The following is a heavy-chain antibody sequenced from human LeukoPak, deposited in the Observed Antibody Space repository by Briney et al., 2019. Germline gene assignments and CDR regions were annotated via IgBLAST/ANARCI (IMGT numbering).Heavy chain of an antibody. CDR3: ARQGYYGSGYIDY. CDR1: GCSISSDSYY. D-gene: IGHD3-10*01. Sequence: SETLSLTCTVSGCSISSDSYYWDWIPQPPGKGLEWIGSIYYRGSTYHNPALKSRVTISVHTSKTQLSLKLSSVTAADTAVYYCARQGYYGSGYIDYWGQGTLVTVSS. V-gene: IGHV4-39*01. CDR2: IYYRGST. J-gene: IGHJ4*02.